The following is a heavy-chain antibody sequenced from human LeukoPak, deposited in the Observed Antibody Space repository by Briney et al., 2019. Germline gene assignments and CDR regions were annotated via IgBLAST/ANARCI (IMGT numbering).Heavy chain of an antibody. CDR1: GYTLTGYY. CDR2: INPNSGGT. J-gene: IGHJ3*02. D-gene: IGHD2-15*01. V-gene: IGHV1-2*02. Sequence: ASVKVSCKASGYTLTGYYMHWVRQAPGQGLEWMGWINPNSGGTNYAQKFQGRVTMTRDTSISTAYMELSRLRSDDTAVYYCARRTVLLVGAFDIWGQGTMVTVSS. CDR3: ARRTVLLVGAFDI.